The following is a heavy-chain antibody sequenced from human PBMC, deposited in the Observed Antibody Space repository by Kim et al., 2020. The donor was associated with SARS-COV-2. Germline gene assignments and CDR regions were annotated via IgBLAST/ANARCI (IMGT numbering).Heavy chain of an antibody. D-gene: IGHD6-6*01. CDR3: AKGLGQLMLTAFDY. V-gene: IGHV3-23*01. J-gene: IGHJ4*02. Sequence: ADSVKGRFTISRDNSKNTLYLQMNSLRAEDTAVYYCAKGLGQLMLTAFDYWGQGTLVTVSS.